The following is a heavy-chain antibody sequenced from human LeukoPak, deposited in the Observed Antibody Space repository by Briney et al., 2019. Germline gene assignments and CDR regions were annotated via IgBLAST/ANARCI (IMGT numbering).Heavy chain of an antibody. D-gene: IGHD2-15*01. Sequence: PSETLSLTCTVSGGSISSYYWSWIRQPAGKGLEWIGRIYTSGSTNYNPSLKSRVTMSVDASKNQFSLKLSSVTAADTAVYYCARDPGYCSGGSCYSGAFDYWGQGTLVTVSS. V-gene: IGHV4-4*07. CDR2: IYTSGST. J-gene: IGHJ4*02. CDR3: ARDPGYCSGGSCYSGAFDY. CDR1: GGSISSYY.